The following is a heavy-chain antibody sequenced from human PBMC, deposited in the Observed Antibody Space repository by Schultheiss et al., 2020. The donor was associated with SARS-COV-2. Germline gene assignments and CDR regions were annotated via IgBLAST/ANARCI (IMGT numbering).Heavy chain of an antibody. J-gene: IGHJ4*02. CDR3: AKPVGRYGYYFDY. Sequence: GGSLRLSCAASGFTFSSYAMNWVRQAPGKGLEWVSSISSSGSTIYYADSVKGRFTISRDNSKNTLYLQMNSLRAEDTAVYYCAKPVGRYGYYFDYWGQGTLVTVSS. V-gene: IGHV3-23*01. CDR2: ISSSGSTI. D-gene: IGHD3-16*02. CDR1: GFTFSSYA.